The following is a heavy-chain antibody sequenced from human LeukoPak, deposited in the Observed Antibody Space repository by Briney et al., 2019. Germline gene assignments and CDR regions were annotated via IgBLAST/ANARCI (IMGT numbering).Heavy chain of an antibody. CDR2: INHSGST. Sequence: SETLSLTCAVYGGSFSGYYWSWIRQPPGKGLEWSGEINHSGSTNYNPSLKSRVTISVGTSKNQFSLKLSSVTAADTAVYYCAREPPDFWSGYFLNYWFDPWGQGTLVTVSS. CDR1: GGSFSGYY. D-gene: IGHD3-3*01. V-gene: IGHV4-34*01. CDR3: AREPPDFWSGYFLNYWFDP. J-gene: IGHJ5*02.